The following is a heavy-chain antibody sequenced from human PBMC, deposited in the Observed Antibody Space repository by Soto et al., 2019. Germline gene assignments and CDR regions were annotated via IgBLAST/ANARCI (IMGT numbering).Heavy chain of an antibody. D-gene: IGHD6-19*01. J-gene: IGHJ6*02. CDR3: ARGEVPGSIAVASTSPKGMEV. V-gene: IGHV3-33*01. CDR2: IWYDGSNK. Sequence: GGSLRLSCSASGFTFSSYGMHWVRQSPGKWLEWLAVIWYDGSNKYYADSVEGRFTISRDNSKNTLYLQMNSLRAEDTAVYYCARGEVPGSIAVASTSPKGMEVWGQGTTVTVSS. CDR1: GFTFSSYG.